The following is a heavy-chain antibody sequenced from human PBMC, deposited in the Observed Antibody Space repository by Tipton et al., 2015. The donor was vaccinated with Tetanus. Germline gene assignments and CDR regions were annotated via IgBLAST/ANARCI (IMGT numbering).Heavy chain of an antibody. V-gene: IGHV4-39*07. CDR2: IYYSGST. CDR3: AKRDYKKGNWFDP. D-gene: IGHD4-11*01. J-gene: IGHJ5*02. Sequence: TLSLTCTVSGVSISSGGFYWTWIRQHPGRGLEWIGTIYYSGSTYYNPSLKSRVTISIDTSKNQFSLKLSSVTAADTGVYYCAKRDYKKGNWFDPWGQGIPVTVSS. CDR1: GVSISSGGFY.